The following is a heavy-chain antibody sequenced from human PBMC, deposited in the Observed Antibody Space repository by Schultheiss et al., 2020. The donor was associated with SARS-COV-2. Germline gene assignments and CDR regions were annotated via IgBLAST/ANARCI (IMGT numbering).Heavy chain of an antibody. V-gene: IGHV4-4*08. CDR2: IYTSGST. D-gene: IGHD6-13*01. CDR3: ARSIAAEDYYYYGMDV. J-gene: IGHJ6*02. Sequence: SETLSLTCAVYGGSFSGYYWSWIRQPPGKGLEWIGRIYTSGSTNYNPSLKSRVTISVDTSKNQFSLKLSSVTAADTAVYYCARSIAAEDYYYYGMDVWGQGTTVTVSS. CDR1: GGSFSGYY.